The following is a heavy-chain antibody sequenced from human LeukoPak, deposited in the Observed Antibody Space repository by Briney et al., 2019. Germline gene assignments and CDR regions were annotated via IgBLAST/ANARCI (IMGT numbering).Heavy chain of an antibody. CDR3: ARDSTVPALLRFLEWLPLYYFDY. CDR2: IYYSGST. D-gene: IGHD3-3*01. CDR1: GGSISTSSYY. Sequence: SETLSLTCTVSGGSISTSSYYWDWIRQPPGKGLEWIGSIYYSGSTYYNPSLKSRVTISVDTSKNQFSLKLSSVTAADTAVYYCARDSTVPALLRFLEWLPLYYFDYWGQGTLVTVSS. V-gene: IGHV4-39*07. J-gene: IGHJ4*02.